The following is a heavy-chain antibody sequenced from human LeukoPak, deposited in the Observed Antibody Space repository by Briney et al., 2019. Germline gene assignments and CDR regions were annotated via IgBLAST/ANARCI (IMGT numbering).Heavy chain of an antibody. D-gene: IGHD3-22*01. V-gene: IGHV3-73*01. CDR1: GFTFSGSA. Sequence: PGGSLRLSCAASGFTFSGSAMHWVRQASGKGLEWVGRIRSKANSYVPAYAASVKGRFTITRDDSKNTAYLQMNSLKTEDTAVYYCTRQYGDSSGYFDYWGQGTLVTVSS. CDR3: TRQYGDSSGYFDY. J-gene: IGHJ4*02. CDR2: IRSKANSYVP.